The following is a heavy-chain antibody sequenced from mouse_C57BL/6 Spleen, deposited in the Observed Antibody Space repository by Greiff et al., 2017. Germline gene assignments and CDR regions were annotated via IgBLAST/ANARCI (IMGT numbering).Heavy chain of an antibody. Sequence: EVQLVESGGGLVKPGGSLKLSCAASGFTFSSYAMSWVRQTPEKRLEWVATISDGGSYTYYPDNVKGRFTISRDNAKNNLYLQMSHLKSEDTAMYYCARGGDHYGSPFAYWGQGTLVTVSA. CDR1: GFTFSSYA. D-gene: IGHD1-1*01. J-gene: IGHJ3*01. CDR3: ARGGDHYGSPFAY. V-gene: IGHV5-4*01. CDR2: ISDGGSYT.